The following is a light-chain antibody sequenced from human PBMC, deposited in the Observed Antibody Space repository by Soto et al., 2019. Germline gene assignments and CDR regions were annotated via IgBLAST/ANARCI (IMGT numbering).Light chain of an antibody. CDR1: SSDVGAYNS. CDR3: SSFTTSRASV. J-gene: IGLJ1*01. V-gene: IGLV2-14*02. CDR2: KGT. Sequence: SAPGQLASVSGSPGQSITISCTETSSDVGAYNSVSWYQQHPHRAPKVIIYKGTQRPSGVSNRFSGSTSGNAASLTISALQADDVADYYCSSFTTSRASVCGLGTKATVL.